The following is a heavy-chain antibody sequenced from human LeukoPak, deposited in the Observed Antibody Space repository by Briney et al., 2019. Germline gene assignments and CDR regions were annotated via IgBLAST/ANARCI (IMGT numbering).Heavy chain of an antibody. CDR2: VSPKGDEK. V-gene: IGHV1-2*02. CDR3: ARGDTYFQGSSYRSLDH. D-gene: IGHD3-16*02. Sequence: ASVKVSCKSSGYNFFGYYIHWVRQVPRLGLEGMGWVSPKGDEKKYSPRFQGRGTVTSDTSITTTYMDLSGLRSDDTAVYYCARGDTYFQGSSYRSLDHWGQGTLVTVSS. CDR1: GYNFFGYY. J-gene: IGHJ4*02.